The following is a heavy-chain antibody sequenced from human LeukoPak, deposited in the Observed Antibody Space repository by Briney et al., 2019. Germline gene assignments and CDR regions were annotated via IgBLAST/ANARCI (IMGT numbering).Heavy chain of an antibody. CDR1: GFTFNTYT. V-gene: IGHV3-21*01. D-gene: IGHD7-27*01. J-gene: IGHJ3*02. CDR2: ITASSTAI. Sequence: GGSLRLSCAASGFTFNTYTMNWVRQAPGKGLEWVSSITASSTAIYSADSVKGRFTISRDNAKNTLYLQMNSLRAEDTALYYCARALGNAFDIWGQGTMVTVSS. CDR3: ARALGNAFDI.